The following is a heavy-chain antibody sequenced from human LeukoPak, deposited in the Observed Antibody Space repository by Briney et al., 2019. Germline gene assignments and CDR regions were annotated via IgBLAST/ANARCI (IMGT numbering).Heavy chain of an antibody. CDR1: GFTFSSYA. Sequence: PGRSLRLSCAASGFTFSSYAMHWVRQAPGKGLEWVAVISYDGSNKYYADSVKGRFTISIDNSKNTLYLQMNSLRAEDTAVYYCARAPDYYDSSGYFGPNDYWGQGTLVTVSS. CDR3: ARAPDYYDSSGYFGPNDY. J-gene: IGHJ4*02. V-gene: IGHV3-30*01. D-gene: IGHD3-22*01. CDR2: ISYDGSNK.